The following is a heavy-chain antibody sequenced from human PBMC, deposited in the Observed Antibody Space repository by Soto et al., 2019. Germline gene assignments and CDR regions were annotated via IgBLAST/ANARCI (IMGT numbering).Heavy chain of an antibody. CDR2: ISGSGGST. Sequence: GSLRLSCAASGFTFSSYATSWVRQAPGKGLEWVSAISGSGGSTYYADSVKGRFTISRDNSKNTLYLQMNSLRAEDTAIYYCAKEMATIGHIDYWGPGTLVTVSS. D-gene: IGHD5-12*01. CDR3: AKEMATIGHIDY. V-gene: IGHV3-23*01. CDR1: GFTFSSYA. J-gene: IGHJ4*02.